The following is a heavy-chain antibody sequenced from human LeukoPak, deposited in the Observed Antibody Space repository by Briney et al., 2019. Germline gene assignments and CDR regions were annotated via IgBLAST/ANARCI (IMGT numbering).Heavy chain of an antibody. CDR2: INPSGGST. CDR3: AKSRTTVTGFDY. J-gene: IGHJ4*02. D-gene: IGHD4-17*01. Sequence: ASVKVSCKASGYTFTSYYMHWVRQAPGQGLEWMGIINPSGGSTSYAQKLQGRVTMTTDTSTSTAYMELRSLRSDDTAVYYCAKSRTTVTGFDYWGQGTLVTVSS. CDR1: GYTFTSYY. V-gene: IGHV1-46*01.